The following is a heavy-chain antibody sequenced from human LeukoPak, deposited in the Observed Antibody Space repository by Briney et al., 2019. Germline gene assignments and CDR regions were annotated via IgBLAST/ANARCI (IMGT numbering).Heavy chain of an antibody. CDR1: GFTFSSYG. Sequence: GRSLRLSCAASGFTFSSYGMHWVRQAPGKGLEWVAVIWYDGSNKYYADSVKGRFTISRDNSKNTLYLQMNSLRAEDTAVYYCARALLMYSSSPPLDYWGQETLVTVSS. V-gene: IGHV3-33*01. J-gene: IGHJ4*02. D-gene: IGHD6-13*01. CDR3: ARALLMYSSSPPLDY. CDR2: IWYDGSNK.